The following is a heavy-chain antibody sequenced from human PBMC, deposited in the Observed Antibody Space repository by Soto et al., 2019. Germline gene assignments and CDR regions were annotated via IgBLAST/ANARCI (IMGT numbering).Heavy chain of an antibody. Sequence: PGGSLRLSCTASGLSVRNNYMSWVRPAPGMGLEWVSVIYNDGTTYYADSVKGRFTISRDTSKNTLSLQMDSLRAEDTAVYYCVRPLPSGRNYGMDVWGQGTTVTV. J-gene: IGHJ6*02. V-gene: IGHV3-53*01. D-gene: IGHD3-10*01. CDR3: VRPLPSGRNYGMDV. CDR2: IYNDGTT. CDR1: GLSVRNNY.